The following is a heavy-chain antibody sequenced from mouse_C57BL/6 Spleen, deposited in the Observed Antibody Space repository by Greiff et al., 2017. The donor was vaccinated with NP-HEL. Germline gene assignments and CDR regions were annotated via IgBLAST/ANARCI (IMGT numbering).Heavy chain of an antibody. CDR3: ARGGTSFDY. Sequence: QVQLQQPGAELVRPGTSVKLSCKASGYTFTSYWMHRVKQRPGQGLEWIGVIDPSDSYTNSNQKFKGKATLTVDTSSSTAYMQLSSLTSEDSAVYYCARGGTSFDYWGQGTTLTVSS. J-gene: IGHJ2*01. CDR2: IDPSDSYT. V-gene: IGHV1-59*01. CDR1: GYTFTSYW. D-gene: IGHD5-1*01.